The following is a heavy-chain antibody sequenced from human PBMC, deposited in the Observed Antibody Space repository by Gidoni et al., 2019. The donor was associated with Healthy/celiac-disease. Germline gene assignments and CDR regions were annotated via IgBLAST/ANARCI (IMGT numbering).Heavy chain of an antibody. CDR2: IYYSGST. CDR3: ARVHVLWFGEGNYFDY. V-gene: IGHV4-39*07. J-gene: IGHJ4*02. CDR1: GGSISRSSYY. Sequence: QLQLRESGPGLVKPSETLSLTCTVSGGSISRSSYYWGWLRQPPGKGLEWFGSIYYSGSTYYNPSLKSRVTISVDTSKNQFSLKLSSVTAADTAVYYCARVHVLWFGEGNYFDYWGQGTLVTVSS. D-gene: IGHD3-10*01.